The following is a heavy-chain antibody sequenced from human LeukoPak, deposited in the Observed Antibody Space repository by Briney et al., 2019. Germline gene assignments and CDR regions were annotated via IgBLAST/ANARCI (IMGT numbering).Heavy chain of an antibody. J-gene: IGHJ3*02. D-gene: IGHD2-21*02. CDR3: ARDRGDIVVVTRTIGSDAFDI. CDR1: GYTFTSYG. V-gene: IGHV1-18*01. CDR2: ISAYNGNT. Sequence: ASVKVSRKASGYTFTSYGISWVRQAPGQGLEWMGWISAYNGNTNYAQKLQGRVTMTTDTSTSTAYMELRSLRSDDTAVYYCARDRGDIVVVTRTIGSDAFDIWGQGTMVTVPS.